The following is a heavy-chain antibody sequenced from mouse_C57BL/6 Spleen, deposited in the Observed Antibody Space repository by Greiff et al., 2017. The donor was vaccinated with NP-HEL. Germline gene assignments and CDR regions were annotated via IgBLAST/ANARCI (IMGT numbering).Heavy chain of an antibody. CDR2: INYDGSST. CDR1: GFTFSDYY. D-gene: IGHD2-3*01. CDR3: ARENDGLFDY. Sequence: DVKLVESEGGLVQPGSSMKLSCTASGFTFSDYYMAWVRQVPEKGLEWVANINYDGSSTYYLDSLKSRFIISRDNAKNILYLQMSSLKSEDTATYYCARENDGLFDYWGQGTTLTVSS. J-gene: IGHJ2*01. V-gene: IGHV5-16*01.